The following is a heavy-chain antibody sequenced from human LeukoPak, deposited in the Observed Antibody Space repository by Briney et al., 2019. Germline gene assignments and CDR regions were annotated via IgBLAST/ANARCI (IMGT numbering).Heavy chain of an antibody. J-gene: IGHJ4*02. D-gene: IGHD4-11*01. V-gene: IGHV5-51*01. Sequence: GESLKISCQGSGYTFTDYWIGWVRQMPGKGREWMGIIYPGDSDTKYSPSFQGQVTISVDKSISTAYLQWSSLEASDTAMYYCARLTTTLTTFLDYWGQGTLVTVSS. CDR1: GYTFTDYW. CDR3: ARLTTTLTTFLDY. CDR2: IYPGDSDT.